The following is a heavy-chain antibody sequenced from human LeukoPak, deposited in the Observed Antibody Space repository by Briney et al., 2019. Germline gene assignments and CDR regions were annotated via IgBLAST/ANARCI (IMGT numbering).Heavy chain of an antibody. V-gene: IGHV3-9*01. CDR3: AKDIQNRYYYGSGSYPLFDY. CDR1: GFTFDDYA. CDR2: ISWNSGSI. Sequence: GRSLRLYCAASGFTFDDYAMQWVRQAPGKGLEWVSGISWNSGSIGYADSVKGRFTISRDNAKNSLYLQMNSLRAEDTALYYCAKDIQNRYYYGSGSYPLFDYWGQGTLVTVSS. D-gene: IGHD3-10*01. J-gene: IGHJ4*02.